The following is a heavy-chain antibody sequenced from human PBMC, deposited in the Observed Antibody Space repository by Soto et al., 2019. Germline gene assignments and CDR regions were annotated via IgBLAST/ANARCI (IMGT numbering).Heavy chain of an antibody. CDR1: GFTFSSYG. CDR3: AKDRGSSWYFYYYGMDV. Sequence: GGSLRLSCAASGFTFSSYGMHWVRQAPGKGLEWVAVISYDGSNKYYADSVKGRFTISRDNSKNTLYLQMNSLRAEDTAVYYCAKDRGSSWYFYYYGMDVWGQGTTVTVSS. V-gene: IGHV3-30*18. J-gene: IGHJ6*02. CDR2: ISYDGSNK. D-gene: IGHD6-13*01.